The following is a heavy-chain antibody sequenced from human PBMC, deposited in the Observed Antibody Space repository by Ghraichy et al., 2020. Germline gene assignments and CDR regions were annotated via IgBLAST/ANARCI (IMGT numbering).Heavy chain of an antibody. D-gene: IGHD2-21*01. CDR1: GFTFSSFA. CDR3: AKDLWGSHTRFDY. V-gene: IGHV3-23*01. Sequence: GGSLRLSCAASGFTFSSFAVSWVRQAPGKGLEWVSGISASGGSTYYADSVKGRFTISRDNSKNTLFLQMNSLRAEDTAVYYCAKDLWGSHTRFDYWGQGTLVIVSS. J-gene: IGHJ4*02. CDR2: ISASGGST.